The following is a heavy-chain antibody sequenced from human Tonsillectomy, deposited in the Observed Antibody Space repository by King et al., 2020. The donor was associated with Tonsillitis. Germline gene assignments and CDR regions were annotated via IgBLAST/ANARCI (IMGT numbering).Heavy chain of an antibody. CDR2: ISTSGNYT. CDR3: ARGRVGVNVFYNCMDV. D-gene: IGHD1-26*01. Sequence: VQLVESGGGLVKPGGSLRLSCAASRFSFSDYYMSWIRQAPGKGLEWLADISTSGNYTNYADSVKGRFTISRDNAKNSLYLQMNSLIADDSDVYYCARGRVGVNVFYNCMDVGGSGTTVTVSS. V-gene: IGHV3-11*05. J-gene: IGHJ6*03. CDR1: RFSFSDYY.